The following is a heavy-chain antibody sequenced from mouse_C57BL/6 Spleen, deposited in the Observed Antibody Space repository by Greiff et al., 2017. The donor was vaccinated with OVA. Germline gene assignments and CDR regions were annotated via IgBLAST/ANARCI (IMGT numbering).Heavy chain of an antibody. D-gene: IGHD1-1*01. CDR1: GYTFTSYW. J-gene: IGHJ3*01. V-gene: IGHV1-50*01. CDR3: ARSIYGRDFAY. Sequence: QVQLQQPGAELVKPGASVKLSCKASGYTFTSYWMKWVKQRPGQGLEWIGEIDPSDSNTNYNQKFKGKATLTVDTSSSTAYMQLSILTSEDSAVYYCARSIYGRDFAYWGQGTLVTVSA. CDR2: IDPSDSNT.